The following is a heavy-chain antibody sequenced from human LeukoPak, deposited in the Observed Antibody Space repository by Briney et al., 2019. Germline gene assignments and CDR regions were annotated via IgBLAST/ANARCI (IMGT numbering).Heavy chain of an antibody. CDR3: ARAGAGYNSIDY. CDR2: IYHSGST. D-gene: IGHD5-24*01. CDR1: GGSISSFGYY. V-gene: IGHV4-30-2*01. J-gene: IGHJ4*02. Sequence: PSETLSLTCTVSGGSISSFGYYWSWIRQPPGKGLEWIGYIYHSGSTDYNPSLKSRVTISVATSKKQFSLKLSSVTAADTAVYFCARAGAGYNSIDYWGQGTLVTVSS.